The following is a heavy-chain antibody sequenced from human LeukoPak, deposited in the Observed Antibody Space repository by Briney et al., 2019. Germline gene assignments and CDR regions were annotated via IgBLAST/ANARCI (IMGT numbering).Heavy chain of an antibody. CDR3: AREAVSSGYRTYYFDY. CDR1: GSTFSSYG. CDR2: IWSDGSNK. V-gene: IGHV3-33*01. Sequence: GRSLRLSCAASGSTFSSYGMHWVRQAPGKGLEWVAVIWSDGSNKYYADSVKGRFTISRDNAKNTLYLQMNSLRAEDTAVYYCAREAVSSGYRTYYFDYWGQGTLVTVSS. J-gene: IGHJ4*02. D-gene: IGHD3-22*01.